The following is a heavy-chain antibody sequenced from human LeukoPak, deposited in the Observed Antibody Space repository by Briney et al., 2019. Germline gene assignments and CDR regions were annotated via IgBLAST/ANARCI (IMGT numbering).Heavy chain of an antibody. CDR2: IYHSGST. V-gene: IGHV4-4*02. CDR3: ARGYCSSTSCYEQWFDP. CDR1: GGSISSSNW. D-gene: IGHD2-2*01. J-gene: IGHJ5*02. Sequence: SETLSLTCAVSGGSISSSNWWSWVRQPPGKGLEWIGEIYHSGSTNYNPSLKSRVTMSVDTSKNQFSLKLSSVTAADTAVYYCARGYCSSTSCYEQWFDPWGQGTLVTVSS.